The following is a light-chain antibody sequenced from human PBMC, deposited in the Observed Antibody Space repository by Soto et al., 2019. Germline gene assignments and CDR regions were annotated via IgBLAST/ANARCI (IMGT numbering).Light chain of an antibody. CDR1: ESVSSN. CDR2: DAS. Sequence: LTQSPSTLSASIGDRVTITCRASESVSSNVAWYQQKPGQAPRLLIYDASNRATGIPARFSGSGSETDFTLTISSLEPEDFAVYYCQHRMNWPLTFGQGTRLEIK. V-gene: IGKV3-11*01. J-gene: IGKJ5*01. CDR3: QHRMNWPLT.